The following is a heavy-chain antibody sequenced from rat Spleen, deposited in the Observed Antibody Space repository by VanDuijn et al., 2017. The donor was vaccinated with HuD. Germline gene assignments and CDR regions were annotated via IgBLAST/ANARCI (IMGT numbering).Heavy chain of an antibody. J-gene: IGHJ2*01. D-gene: IGHD5-1*01. V-gene: IGHV5-17*01. CDR3: TRGGEPRS. CDR1: GFTFSDYY. Sequence: EVQLVESGGGLVQPGRSLKFSCAASGFTFSDYYMAWVRQAPTKGLEWVATISYDGSSTYYRDSVKGRFTISRDNAKSTLYLQMDSLRSEDTATYFCTRGGEPRSWGQGVMVTVSS. CDR2: ISYDGSST.